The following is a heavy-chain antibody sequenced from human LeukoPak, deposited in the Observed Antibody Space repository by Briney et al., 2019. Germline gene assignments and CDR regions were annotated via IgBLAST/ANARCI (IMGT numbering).Heavy chain of an antibody. D-gene: IGHD2-15*01. CDR3: ARMVVAAIEWYNWFDP. CDR2: IYHSGST. Sequence: SQTLSLTCAVSGGSISSGGYSWSWIRQPPGKGLEWIGYIYHSGSTYCNPSLKSRVTISVDRSKNQLSLKLSSVTAADTAVYYCARMVVAAIEWYNWFDPWGQGTLVTVSS. J-gene: IGHJ5*02. CDR1: GGSISSGGYS. V-gene: IGHV4-30-2*01.